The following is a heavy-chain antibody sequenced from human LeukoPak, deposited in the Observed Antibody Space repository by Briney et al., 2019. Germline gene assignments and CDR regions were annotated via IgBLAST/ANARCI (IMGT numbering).Heavy chain of an antibody. D-gene: IGHD1-26*01. J-gene: IGHJ3*02. V-gene: IGHV3-48*04. Sequence: GGSLRLSCAASGLTFSSHIMNWVGQAPGMGLGGVAYMSGDSRAIYYVAYVKGRFTISRDNAKNSLYLHMNSLRAEDTDVYYCARKPSGSYSDDAFDIWGQGTMVSVSS. CDR1: GLTFSSHI. CDR3: ARKPSGSYSDDAFDI. CDR2: MSGDSRAI.